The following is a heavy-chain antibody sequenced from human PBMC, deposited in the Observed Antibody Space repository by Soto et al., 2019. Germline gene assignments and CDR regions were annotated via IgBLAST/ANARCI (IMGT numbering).Heavy chain of an antibody. Sequence: GASVKVSCKASGYTFTGYYMHWVRQAPGQGLEWMGWINPNSGGTSYAQKFQGWVTMTRDTSISTAYMELSRLRSDDTAVYYCAREGYSGYDLDYWGQGTLVTVSS. D-gene: IGHD5-12*01. CDR1: GYTFTGYY. CDR3: AREGYSGYDLDY. CDR2: INPNSGGT. J-gene: IGHJ4*02. V-gene: IGHV1-2*04.